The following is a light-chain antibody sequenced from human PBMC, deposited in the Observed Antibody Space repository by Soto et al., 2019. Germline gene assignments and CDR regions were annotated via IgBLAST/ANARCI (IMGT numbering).Light chain of an antibody. V-gene: IGKV1-33*01. Sequence: DIQMTQSPSSLSASVGDRVTINCQASQDISNYLNWYQQKPGKAPKLXIYDASNLETGVPSRFSGSGSGTDFTFTISSLQPEDIATDYCQQLNSYTLTFGQGTRLEIK. CDR3: QQLNSYTLT. J-gene: IGKJ5*01. CDR1: QDISNY. CDR2: DAS.